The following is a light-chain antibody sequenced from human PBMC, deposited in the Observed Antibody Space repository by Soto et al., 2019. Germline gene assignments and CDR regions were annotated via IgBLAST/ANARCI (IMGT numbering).Light chain of an antibody. V-gene: IGKV3-15*01. CDR2: NAS. Sequence: EIVMTQSPAILSLSPGETATLSCRASQSVTTKLAWYQQRPGQTPRLLIYNASTRATAVPARFSGGGSVTDFSLTISSLQSDDFGVYYCHQYNTWPPRFTFGPGTKVDIK. CDR3: HQYNTWPPRFT. CDR1: QSVTTK. J-gene: IGKJ3*01.